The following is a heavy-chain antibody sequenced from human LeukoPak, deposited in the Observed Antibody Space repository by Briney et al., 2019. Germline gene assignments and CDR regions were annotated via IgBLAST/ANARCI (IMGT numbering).Heavy chain of an antibody. V-gene: IGHV3-30*04. Sequence: SGGSLRLSCAASGFTFRSYSMHWVRQAPGKGLEWVAVISYDGSNTYYADSVKGRFTISRDNSKNTLYLQMNSLRVEDTAVYYCAKLAKYFYGSETYYFFEHWGQGTPVTASS. CDR2: ISYDGSNT. J-gene: IGHJ4*02. CDR1: GFTFRSYS. D-gene: IGHD3-10*01. CDR3: AKLAKYFYGSETYYFFEH.